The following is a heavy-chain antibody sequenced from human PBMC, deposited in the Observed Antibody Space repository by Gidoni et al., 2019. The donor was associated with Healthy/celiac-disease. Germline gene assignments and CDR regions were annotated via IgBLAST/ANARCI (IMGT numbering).Heavy chain of an antibody. CDR1: GFTFSSYE. V-gene: IGHV3-48*03. Sequence: EVQLVESGGGLVQPGGSLRLSCAASGFTFSSYEMNWVRQAPGKGLEWVSYISSSGSTIYYADSVKGRFTISRDNAKNSLYLQMNSLRAEDTAVYYCARGSHDYGDYVGTPDWYFDLWGRGTLVTVSS. CDR3: ARGSHDYGDYVGTPDWYFDL. CDR2: ISSSGSTI. D-gene: IGHD4-17*01. J-gene: IGHJ2*01.